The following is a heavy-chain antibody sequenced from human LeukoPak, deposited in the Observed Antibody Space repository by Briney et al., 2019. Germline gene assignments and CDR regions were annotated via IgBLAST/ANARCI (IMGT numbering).Heavy chain of an antibody. V-gene: IGHV1-69*13. Sequence: SVKVSCKASGGTFISYAISWVRQAPGQALEWMGGIIPIFGTANYAQKFQGRVTITADESTSTAYMELSSLRSEDTAVYYCARDILYPTISASFDYWGQGTLVTVSS. D-gene: IGHD2-21*01. CDR3: ARDILYPTISASFDY. CDR1: GGTFISYA. CDR2: IIPIFGTA. J-gene: IGHJ4*02.